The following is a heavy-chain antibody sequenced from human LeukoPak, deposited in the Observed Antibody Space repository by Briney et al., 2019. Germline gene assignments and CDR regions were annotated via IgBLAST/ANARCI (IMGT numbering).Heavy chain of an antibody. CDR3: ARGSSSWLPRGRPRPFDP. J-gene: IGHJ5*02. V-gene: IGHV4-34*01. Sequence: SGTLSLTCAVYGGSFSGYYWSWIRQPPGKGLEWIGEINHSGSTNYNPSLKSRVTISVDTSKNQFSLKLSSVTAADTAVYYCARGSSSWLPRGRPRPFDPWGQGTLVTVSS. D-gene: IGHD6-13*01. CDR2: INHSGST. CDR1: GGSFSGYY.